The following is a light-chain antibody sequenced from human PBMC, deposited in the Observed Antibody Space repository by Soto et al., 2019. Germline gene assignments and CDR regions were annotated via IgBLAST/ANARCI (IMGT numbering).Light chain of an antibody. J-gene: IGKJ4*01. CDR3: QQYDSLPLT. CDR2: AAS. V-gene: IGKV1-8*01. CDR1: QGISSY. Sequence: AIRMTQSPSSFSASTGDRVTITCRASQGISSYLAWYQQKPGKAPKLLIYAASTLQSGVPSRFSGSGSGTDFTLTISCLQSEDFATYYCQQYDSLPLTFGGGTKVEIK.